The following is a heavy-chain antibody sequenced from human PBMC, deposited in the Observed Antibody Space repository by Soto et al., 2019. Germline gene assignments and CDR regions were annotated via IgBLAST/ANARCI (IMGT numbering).Heavy chain of an antibody. D-gene: IGHD2-2*01. Sequence: KTSETLSLTCTVSGGSISSGGYYWSWIRQHPGKGLEWIGYIYYSGSTYYNPSLKSRVTISVDTSKNQFSLKLSSVTAADTAVYYCARVGCSSTSCYDLHDYWGQGTLVTVSS. V-gene: IGHV4-31*03. CDR2: IYYSGST. CDR1: GGSISSGGYY. J-gene: IGHJ4*02. CDR3: ARVGCSSTSCYDLHDY.